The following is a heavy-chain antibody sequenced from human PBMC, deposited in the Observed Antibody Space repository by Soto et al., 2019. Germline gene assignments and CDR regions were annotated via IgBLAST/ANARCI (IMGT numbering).Heavy chain of an antibody. V-gene: IGHV4-31*03. J-gene: IGHJ4*02. CDR2: IYYSGST. CDR3: ARNSVVVVTAVDY. Sequence: QVQLQESGPGLVKPSQTLSLTCTVSGGSISSGGYYWRWIRQHPGKRREWIGYIYYSGSTYYNPSRKRRVTISLDTSKNHFSLKLSSVTAADTAVYECARNSVVVVTAVDYWGQGTLVTVSS. D-gene: IGHD2-21*02. CDR1: GGSISSGGYY.